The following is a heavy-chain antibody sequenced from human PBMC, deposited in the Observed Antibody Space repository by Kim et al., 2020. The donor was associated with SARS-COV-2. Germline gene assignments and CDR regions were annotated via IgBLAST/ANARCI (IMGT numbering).Heavy chain of an antibody. V-gene: IGHV4-34*01. D-gene: IGHD3-10*01. J-gene: IGHJ4*02. CDR3: ARRYYGSGSSVDY. Sequence: YNPSLKSRVTISVDTSKNQFSLKLSSVTAADTAVYYCARRYYGSGSSVDYWGQGTLVTVSS.